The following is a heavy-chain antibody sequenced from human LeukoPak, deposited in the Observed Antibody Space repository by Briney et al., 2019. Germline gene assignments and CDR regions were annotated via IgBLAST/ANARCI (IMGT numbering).Heavy chain of an antibody. J-gene: IGHJ4*02. D-gene: IGHD6-6*01. CDR1: GYTFTSYY. Sequence: ASLKVSCKASGYTFTSYYMHWVRQAPGQGLEWMGLINRSGGSTSYAQKFQGRVTMTRDKSTSTVYLELSSLRSEDTAVYYCARGAGSSSAGYYFDYWGQGTLVTVSS. V-gene: IGHV1-46*01. CDR3: ARGAGSSSAGYYFDY. CDR2: INRSGGST.